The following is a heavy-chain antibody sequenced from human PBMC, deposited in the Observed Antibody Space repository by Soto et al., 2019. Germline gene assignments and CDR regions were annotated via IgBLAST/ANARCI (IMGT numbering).Heavy chain of an antibody. Sequence: VGSLRLSCAVPGFTFSSYNMNWVRQAPGRGLEWVSSISSSSGYIYYADSVKGRFTISRDNAKNSLYLQMNSLRVEDTAVYYCARPRVYSGYDDWGQGTLVTVSS. D-gene: IGHD5-12*01. J-gene: IGHJ4*02. V-gene: IGHV3-21*01. CDR1: GFTFSSYN. CDR3: ARPRVYSGYDD. CDR2: ISSSSGYI.